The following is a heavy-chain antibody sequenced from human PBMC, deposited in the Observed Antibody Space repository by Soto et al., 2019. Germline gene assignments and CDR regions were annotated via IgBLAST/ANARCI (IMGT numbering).Heavy chain of an antibody. CDR3: ARGGPLDAFDI. J-gene: IGHJ3*02. V-gene: IGHV1-3*01. D-gene: IGHD2-15*01. Sequence: ASVKVSCKASGYTFTSYAMHWVRQAPGQRLEWMGGINPINGKAKYSQKFQGRVTITADASTSTAYMELSSLRSEDTAVYYCARGGPLDAFDIWGQGTMVTVSS. CDR2: INPINGKA. CDR1: GYTFTSYA.